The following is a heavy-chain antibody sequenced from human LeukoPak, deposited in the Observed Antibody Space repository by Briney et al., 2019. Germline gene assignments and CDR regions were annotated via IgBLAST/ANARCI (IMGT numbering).Heavy chain of an antibody. J-gene: IGHJ4*02. CDR2: IKGDGSDT. Sequence: PGGSLRLSCAASGFTFSGHYMHWVRQAPGKGLVWVSHIKGDGSDTRYADSVEGRFIISRDNAKNTLYLQMNSLRAEDTGVYFCARDLRWSYDYWGQGTLVTVSS. V-gene: IGHV3-74*01. CDR3: ARDLRWSYDY. D-gene: IGHD1-26*01. CDR1: GFTFSGHY.